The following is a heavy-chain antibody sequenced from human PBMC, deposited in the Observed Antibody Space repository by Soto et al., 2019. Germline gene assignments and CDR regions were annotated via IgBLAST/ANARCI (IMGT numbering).Heavy chain of an antibody. J-gene: IGHJ6*02. CDR2: IVVGSGNT. V-gene: IGHV1-58*01. D-gene: IGHD6-6*01. Sequence: SVKVSCKASGFTFTSSAVQWVRQARGQRLEWIGWIVVGSGNTNYAQKFQERVTITRDMSTSTAYMELSSLRSEDTAVYYCARSIASSYYYYYGMDVWGQGTTVTVSS. CDR3: ARSIASSYYYYYGMDV. CDR1: GFTFTSSA.